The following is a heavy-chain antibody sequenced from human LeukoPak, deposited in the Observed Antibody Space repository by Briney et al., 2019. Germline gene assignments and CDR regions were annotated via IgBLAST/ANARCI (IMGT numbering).Heavy chain of an antibody. J-gene: IGHJ1*01. V-gene: IGHV1-2*02. CDR2: INPNSGGT. Sequence: ASVEVSCKASGYTFTGYYMHWVRQAPGQGLEWMGWINPNSGGTNYAQKFQGRVTMTRDTSISTAYMELSRLRSDDTAVYYCARDRDDSSGYLYFQHWGQGTLVTVSS. CDR1: GYTFTGYY. D-gene: IGHD3-22*01. CDR3: ARDRDDSSGYLYFQH.